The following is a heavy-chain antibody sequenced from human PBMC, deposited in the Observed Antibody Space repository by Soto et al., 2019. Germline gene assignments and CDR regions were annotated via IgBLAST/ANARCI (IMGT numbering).Heavy chain of an antibody. CDR1: GFTFRSYT. CDR2: ISFTSTYI. J-gene: IGHJ6*02. D-gene: IGHD3-9*01. Sequence: SGGSLRLSCAASGFTFRSYTMNWVRQPPGKGLEWVSSISFTSTYIYYADSLKGRFTISRDNAKNSLYLQMNSLRAEDTAVYYCATDVGGTGYGMDVWGQGTTVTVSS. V-gene: IGHV3-21*01. CDR3: ATDVGGTGYGMDV.